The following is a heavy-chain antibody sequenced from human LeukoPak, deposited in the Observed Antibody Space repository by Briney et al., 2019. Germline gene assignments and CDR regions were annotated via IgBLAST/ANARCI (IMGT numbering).Heavy chain of an antibody. D-gene: IGHD6-13*01. J-gene: IGHJ4*02. V-gene: IGHV3-7*04. Sequence: GGSLRLSCVGSGFTFSSHWMSWVRQAPGRGQEWVANIKQDGSEKYYVDSGRGRFTISRDNAKNSLYLQMNSLRLEDTAMYYCVREGSIWYERPGDWGQGTLVTVSS. CDR1: GFTFSSHW. CDR3: VREGSIWYERPGD. CDR2: IKQDGSEK.